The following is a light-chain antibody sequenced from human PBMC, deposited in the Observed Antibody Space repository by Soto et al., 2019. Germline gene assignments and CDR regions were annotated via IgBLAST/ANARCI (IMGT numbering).Light chain of an antibody. CDR2: DAS. V-gene: IGKV1-5*01. CDR3: QQYNSYPFT. Sequence: DIQMTQSPSTLSASVGDRVTITCRASQSISSWLAWYQQKPGKAPKLLIYDASSLQSGVPSRFSGSGSGTEFNLTISSLQPDDFATYYCQQYNSYPFTFCPGTKVDIK. J-gene: IGKJ3*01. CDR1: QSISSW.